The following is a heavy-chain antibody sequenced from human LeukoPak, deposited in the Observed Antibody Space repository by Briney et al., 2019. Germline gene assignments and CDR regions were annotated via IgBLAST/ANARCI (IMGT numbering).Heavy chain of an antibody. CDR1: GYTFTSYG. CDR3: AREGGRYCSGGSCYSSNGWYGGLNY. V-gene: IGHV1-18*01. CDR2: ISTYNGHT. Sequence: ASVKGSCKASGYTFTSYGISWVRQAPGQGLEWMGWISTYNGHTNYARKVQGRVTMTTDTSTSTAYMELRSLRSDDTAVYYCAREGGRYCSGGSCYSSNGWYGGLNYWGQGTLVTVSS. J-gene: IGHJ4*02. D-gene: IGHD2-15*01.